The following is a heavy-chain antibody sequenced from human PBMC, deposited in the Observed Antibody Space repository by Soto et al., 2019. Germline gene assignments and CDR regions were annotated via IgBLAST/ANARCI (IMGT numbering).Heavy chain of an antibody. CDR2: ISSNGGST. V-gene: IGHV3-64D*06. J-gene: IGHJ6*02. CDR1: GFTFSSYA. Sequence: GGSLRLSCSASGFTFSSYAMHWVRQAPGKGLGYVSAISSNGGSTYYADSVKGRFTISRDNSKNTLYLQMSSLRAEDTAVYYCVKPEGYCSSTSHPYYYYGMDVCGQGPTVTVYS. CDR3: VKPEGYCSSTSHPYYYYGMDV. D-gene: IGHD2-2*01.